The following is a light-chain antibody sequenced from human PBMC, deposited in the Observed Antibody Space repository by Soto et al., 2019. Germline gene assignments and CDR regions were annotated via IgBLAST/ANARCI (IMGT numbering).Light chain of an antibody. Sequence: EIVMTQSPATLSVSPGGRFTLSCRASQNILSNLAWYQQKPGQAPRLLIYGASTRATGIPARFSGSGSGTEFTLTISGLQSEDFAVYYCQQYNNWPITFGQGTRLEIK. CDR1: QNILSN. J-gene: IGKJ5*01. CDR2: GAS. CDR3: QQYNNWPIT. V-gene: IGKV3-15*01.